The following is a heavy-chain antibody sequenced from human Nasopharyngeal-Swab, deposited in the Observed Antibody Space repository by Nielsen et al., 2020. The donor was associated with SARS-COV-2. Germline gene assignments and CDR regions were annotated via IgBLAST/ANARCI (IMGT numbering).Heavy chain of an antibody. Sequence: ASVKVSCKVSGYTFTTYAIHWVRHAPGQRLEWMAWINAGTGNRGYSQRFQGRVTISADTSASTAYMELHSLRSEDTAVYYCARSGTVGAPGFDYWGQGTLVTVSS. V-gene: IGHV1-3*01. CDR2: INAGTGNR. D-gene: IGHD1-26*01. CDR1: GYTFTTYA. J-gene: IGHJ4*02. CDR3: ARSGTVGAPGFDY.